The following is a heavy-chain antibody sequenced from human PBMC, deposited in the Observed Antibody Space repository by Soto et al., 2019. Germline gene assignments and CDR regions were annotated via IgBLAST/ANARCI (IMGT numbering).Heavy chain of an antibody. V-gene: IGHV3-30*14. J-gene: IGHJ4*02. Sequence: QVQLVESGGGVVQPGRSLRLSCAASGFTFSSYAMHWVRQAPGKGLEWVALISYDGSNQYYADSVKGRFTLSRDDSKNTLYLQMNSLRAEDTAVYSCARSSGGSYPYLDSWGQGTLVTVSS. CDR3: ARSSGGSYPYLDS. CDR1: GFTFSSYA. D-gene: IGHD2-15*01. CDR2: ISYDGSNQ.